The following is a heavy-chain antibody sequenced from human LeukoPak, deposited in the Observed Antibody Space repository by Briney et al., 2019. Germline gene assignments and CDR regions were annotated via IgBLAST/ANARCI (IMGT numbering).Heavy chain of an antibody. D-gene: IGHD3-9*01. Sequence: GGSLRLSCAASGFTFSSYSMNWVRQAPGKGLEWVSSISSSSSYIYYADSVKGRFTISRDNAKNSLYLQMNSLRAEDTALYYCARAPFDILTSNWFDPWGQGTLVTVSS. CDR2: ISSSSSYI. CDR1: GFTFSSYS. CDR3: ARAPFDILTSNWFDP. J-gene: IGHJ5*02. V-gene: IGHV3-21*01.